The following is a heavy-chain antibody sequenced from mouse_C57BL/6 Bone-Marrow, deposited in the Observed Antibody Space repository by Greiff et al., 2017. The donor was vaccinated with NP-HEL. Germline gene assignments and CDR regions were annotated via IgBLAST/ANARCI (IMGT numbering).Heavy chain of an antibody. D-gene: IGHD2-3*01. Sequence: QVQLKQPGAELVKPGASVKMSCKASGYTFTSYWITWVKQRSGQGLEWIGDIYPGSGSTNYNEKFKSKAKLTVDTSSSTAYMQLSSLTSEDSAVYYCARGGLLRRNAMDYWGQGTSVTVSS. J-gene: IGHJ4*01. CDR1: GYTFTSYW. V-gene: IGHV1-55*01. CDR2: IYPGSGST. CDR3: ARGGLLRRNAMDY.